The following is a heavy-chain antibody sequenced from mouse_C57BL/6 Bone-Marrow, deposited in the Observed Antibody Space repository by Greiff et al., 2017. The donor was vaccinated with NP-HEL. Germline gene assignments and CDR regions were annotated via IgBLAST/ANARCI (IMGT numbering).Heavy chain of an antibody. CDR3: ARWMVYDAFYFDY. Sequence: QVQLKQPGAELVKPGASVKMSCKASGYTFTSYWITWVKQRPGQGLEWIGDIYPGSGSPNYNEKFKSKATLTVDTSSSTAYMQLSSLTSEDSAVYYCARWMVYDAFYFDYWGQGTTLTVSS. V-gene: IGHV1-55*01. CDR1: GYTFTSYW. D-gene: IGHD2-3*01. CDR2: IYPGSGSP. J-gene: IGHJ2*01.